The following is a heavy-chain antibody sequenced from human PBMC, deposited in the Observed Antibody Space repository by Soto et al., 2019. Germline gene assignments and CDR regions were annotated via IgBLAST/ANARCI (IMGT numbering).Heavy chain of an antibody. V-gene: IGHV6-1*01. CDR2: TYYRSKWYN. J-gene: IGHJ4*02. D-gene: IGHD5-12*01. CDR1: GGGVASNTAA. CDR3: ARGDGYNPTDY. Sequence: SITCARSGGGVASNTAAWNSIKKSPSRGLEWLGRTYYRSKWYNDYAVSVKSRITINPDTSKNQFSLQLNSVTPEDTAVYYCARGDGYNPTDYWGQGTLVTVSS.